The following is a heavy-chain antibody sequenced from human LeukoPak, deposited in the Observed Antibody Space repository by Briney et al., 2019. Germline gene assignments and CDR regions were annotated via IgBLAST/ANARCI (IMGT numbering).Heavy chain of an antibody. CDR1: GYTFTNFD. V-gene: IGHV1-8*01. Sequence: GESLKVSCKASGYTFTNFDINWVRQAPGQGLEWMGWMNPVSGNAGSAQKFQGRVTLTRDTSISTAYMELSSLRSDDTAFYYCARAPMGAAALYWGQGTLVTVSS. J-gene: IGHJ4*02. D-gene: IGHD6-13*01. CDR2: MNPVSGNA. CDR3: ARAPMGAAALY.